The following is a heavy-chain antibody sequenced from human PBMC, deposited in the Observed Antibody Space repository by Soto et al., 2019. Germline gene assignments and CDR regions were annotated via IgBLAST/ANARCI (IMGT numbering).Heavy chain of an antibody. CDR3: ARQAARNYIDS. CDR2: IDSRGRTL. D-gene: IGHD6-6*01. CDR1: GFTFTDYS. Sequence: GGSLRLSCAASGFTFTDYSMSWIRLAPGKGLEWLAFIDSRGRTLSYADSVKGRFTISRDNAKNSLYLQMHSLRADDTAVYYCARQAARNYIDSWGQGDVVTAPQ. V-gene: IGHV3-11*01. J-gene: IGHJ4*02.